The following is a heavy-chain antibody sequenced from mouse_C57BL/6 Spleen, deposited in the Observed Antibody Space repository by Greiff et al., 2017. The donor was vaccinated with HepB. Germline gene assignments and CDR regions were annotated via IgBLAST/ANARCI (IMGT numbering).Heavy chain of an antibody. CDR3: ARNYYDYDHAMDY. CDR1: GFTFSDYG. D-gene: IGHD2-4*01. CDR2: ISSGSSTI. V-gene: IGHV5-17*01. Sequence: EVKLVESGGGLVKPGGSLKLSCAASGFTFSDYGMHWVRQAPEKGLEWVAYISSGSSTIYYADTVKGRFTISRDNAKNTLFLQMTSLRSEDTAMYYCARNYYDYDHAMDYWGQGTSVTVSS. J-gene: IGHJ4*01.